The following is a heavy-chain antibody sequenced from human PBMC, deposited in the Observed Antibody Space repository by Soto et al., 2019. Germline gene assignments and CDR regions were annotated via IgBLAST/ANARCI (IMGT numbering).Heavy chain of an antibody. V-gene: IGHV4-34*01. CDR1: GGSFSGYY. CDR2: INHSGST. CDR3: ARRMVRGVIMTFYGMDV. J-gene: IGHJ6*02. Sequence: QVQLQQWGAGLLKPSETLSLTCAVYGGSFSGYYWSWIRQPPGKGLEWIGEINHSGSTNYNPSLKRRVTISVXXSXNXXSLKLSSVTAADTAVYYCARRMVRGVIMTFYGMDVWGQGTTVTVSS. D-gene: IGHD3-10*01.